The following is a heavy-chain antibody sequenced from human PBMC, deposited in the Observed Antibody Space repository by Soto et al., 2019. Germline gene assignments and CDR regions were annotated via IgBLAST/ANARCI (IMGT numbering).Heavy chain of an antibody. V-gene: IGHV3-30-3*01. D-gene: IGHD2-15*01. CDR2: ISYDGSHK. CDR1: GFTFSNFA. CDR3: ARDYSYQRAMDV. Sequence: GGSLRLSCAASGFTFSNFAMYWVRQAPGKGLEWVTVISYDGSHKYYADSVKGRFTISRDNSKNTLYLQMNNLRAEDSAEYFCARDYSYQRAMDVWGQGTTVTVSS. J-gene: IGHJ6*02.